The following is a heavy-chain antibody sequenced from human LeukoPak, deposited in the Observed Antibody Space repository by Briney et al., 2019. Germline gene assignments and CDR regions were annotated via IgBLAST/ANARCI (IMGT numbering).Heavy chain of an antibody. V-gene: IGHV3-7*03. J-gene: IGHJ4*02. CDR3: ARDYGGY. Sequence: PGGSLRLSCAASGFTFSSYWMSWVRQAPGKGLEWVVSIKEDGSEKYYVDSVEGRFTISRDNAKNSLSLQMNSLRVEDTVMYYCARDYGGYWGQGTLVTVSS. D-gene: IGHD3-16*01. CDR1: GFTFSSYW. CDR2: IKEDGSEK.